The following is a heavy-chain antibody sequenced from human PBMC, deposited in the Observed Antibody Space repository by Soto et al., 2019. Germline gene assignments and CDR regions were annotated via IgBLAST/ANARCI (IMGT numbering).Heavy chain of an antibody. D-gene: IGHD3-10*01. Sequence: SETLSLTCIVSGGSINNYYWSWVRQPPGKGLEWIGYFHSSRNTNYNASLSSRVTMSIDTSKNQFSLNLGSVTAADTAVYYCARLGGTYGSGRSSDYWGQGTLVTVSS. CDR2: FHSSRNT. J-gene: IGHJ4*02. V-gene: IGHV4-59*01. CDR3: ARLGGTYGSGRSSDY. CDR1: GGSINNYY.